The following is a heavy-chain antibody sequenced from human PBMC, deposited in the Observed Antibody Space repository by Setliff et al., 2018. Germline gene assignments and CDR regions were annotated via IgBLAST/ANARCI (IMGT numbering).Heavy chain of an antibody. V-gene: IGHV1-18*01. Sequence: ASVNVSCKASGYNFKTYAISWVRQAPGQGLEWMGFISLYDGHTDYAQNFQGRLTVTTDTSTSTAYMELSSPRFDDTAVYYCARGNPAERYEYWGQGTLVTVSS. CDR3: ARGNPAERYEY. D-gene: IGHD5-12*01. CDR2: ISLYDGHT. J-gene: IGHJ1*01. CDR1: GYNFKTYA.